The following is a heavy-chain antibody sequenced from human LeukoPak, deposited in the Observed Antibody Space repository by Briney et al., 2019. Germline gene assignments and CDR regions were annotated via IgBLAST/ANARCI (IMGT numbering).Heavy chain of an antibody. Sequence: ASVKVSCRASAYTFTSYYMHWVRQAPGQGLEWMGIINHSGGSKSYAQKFQGRVTMTRDNSRNTVYLELNSLRSEDTAVYYCARLGYCSGDSPPAVEIWGQRTMGTVSS. J-gene: IGHJ3*02. D-gene: IGHD2-15*01. CDR1: AYTFTSYY. CDR3: ARLGYCSGDSPPAVEI. CDR2: INHSGGSK. V-gene: IGHV1-46*03.